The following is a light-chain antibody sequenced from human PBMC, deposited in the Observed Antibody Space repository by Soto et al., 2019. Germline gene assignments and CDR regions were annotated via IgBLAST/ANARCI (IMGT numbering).Light chain of an antibody. CDR2: EGS. CDR3: CSYAGSSSNWV. CDR1: SSDVGSYNL. J-gene: IGLJ3*02. Sequence: QSVLTQPASVSGSPGQSISISCNGTSSDVGSYNLVSWYQQHPGKAPKLMIYEGSKRPSGVSNRFSGSKSGNTASLTISGLQAEDEADYYCCSYAGSSSNWVFGGGTKLTVL. V-gene: IGLV2-23*01.